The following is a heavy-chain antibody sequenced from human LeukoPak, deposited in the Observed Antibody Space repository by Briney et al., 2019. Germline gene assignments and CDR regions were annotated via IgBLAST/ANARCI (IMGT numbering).Heavy chain of an antibody. CDR1: GGSISTYY. V-gene: IGHV4-59*01. CDR2: IYHSGST. D-gene: IGHD2-2*01. J-gene: IGHJ4*02. CDR3: ARGGCYASPIGY. Sequence: SETLSLTCTLSGGSISTYYWSRIRQPPGKGLEWIGYIYHSGSTNYNPSLKSRVTISVDTSKNQFSLKLSSVTAADTAVYYCARGGCYASPIGYWGQGALVTVSS.